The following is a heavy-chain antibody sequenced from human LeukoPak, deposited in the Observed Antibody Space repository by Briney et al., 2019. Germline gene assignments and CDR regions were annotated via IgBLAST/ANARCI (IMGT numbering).Heavy chain of an antibody. CDR1: GFTFGGYG. CDR2: IAYDGSRA. CDR3: TRYNNDHFDY. V-gene: IGHV3-33*01. D-gene: IGHD1-14*01. Sequence: GGAPRLSCAGSGFTFGGYGLHWFRQTPGKGLEWVAVIAYDGSRAFYADSVKGRFTISRDNSKNTMSVQMDDLRAEDTAVYYCTRYNNDHFDYWGQGTLVTVSS. J-gene: IGHJ4*02.